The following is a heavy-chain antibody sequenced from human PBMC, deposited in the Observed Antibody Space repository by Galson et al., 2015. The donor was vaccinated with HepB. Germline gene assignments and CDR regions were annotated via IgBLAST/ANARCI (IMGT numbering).Heavy chain of an antibody. Sequence: TMSLTCAVSGGSINSFYWCGRRPPAEGGLEGVGYIFHNGDTNYNPSLKNRVTISLDTSESQFSLRLTSVTAADTAVYYCARDRGYSYASFWGGLDYWGQGILVTVSS. D-gene: IGHD5-12*01. CDR1: GGSINSFY. V-gene: IGHV4-59*01. CDR3: ARDRGYSYASFWGGLDY. CDR2: IFHNGDT. J-gene: IGHJ4*02.